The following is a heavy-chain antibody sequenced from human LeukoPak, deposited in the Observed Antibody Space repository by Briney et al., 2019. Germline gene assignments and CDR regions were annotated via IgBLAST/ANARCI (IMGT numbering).Heavy chain of an antibody. CDR3: ARDLNWFDP. CDR1: GGSFSGYY. V-gene: IGHV4-34*01. Sequence: NPSETLSLTCAVYGGSFSGYYWSWIRQPPGKGLEWIGEINHSGSTNYNPPLKSRVTISVDTSKNQFSLKLSSVTAADTAVYYCARDLNWFDPWGQGTLVTVSS. CDR2: INHSGST. J-gene: IGHJ5*02.